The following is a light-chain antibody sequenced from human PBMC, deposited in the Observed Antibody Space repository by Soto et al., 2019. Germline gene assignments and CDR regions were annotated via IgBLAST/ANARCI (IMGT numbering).Light chain of an antibody. CDR2: AVS. CDR1: QSVSSN. V-gene: IGKV3-15*01. Sequence: EIMMTQSPGTLSASPGDRAPLSCMASQSVSSNLAWYQQKPGQAPRLLIYAVSTRATGIPARFSGSGSGTEFTLTISSLQSEDFAVYYCQQYNKWPLTFGQGTKVEIK. J-gene: IGKJ1*01. CDR3: QQYNKWPLT.